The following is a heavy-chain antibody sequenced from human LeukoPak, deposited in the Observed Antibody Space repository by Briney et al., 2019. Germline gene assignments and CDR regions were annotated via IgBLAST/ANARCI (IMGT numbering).Heavy chain of an antibody. J-gene: IGHJ6*03. Sequence: GGSLRLSCAASGFSFSSFSMNWVRQAPGKGLEWVSYISGGSSFTYYVDSVKGRFTISRDNAKNSLYLQMNSLRAEDTAVYYCARGPSSSWYLDYYMDVWGKGTTVTISS. CDR3: ARGPSSSWYLDYYMDV. D-gene: IGHD6-13*01. V-gene: IGHV3-21*01. CDR2: ISGGSSFT. CDR1: GFSFSSFS.